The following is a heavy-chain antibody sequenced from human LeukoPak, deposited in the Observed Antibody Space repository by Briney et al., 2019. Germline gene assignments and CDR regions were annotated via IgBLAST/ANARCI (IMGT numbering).Heavy chain of an antibody. CDR3: ARGAYDSSGYYWVGYYGMDV. Sequence: SETLSLTCTVSGGSISSCYWSWIRQPPGKGLEWIGYIYYSGSTNYNPSLKSRVTISVDTSKNQFSLKLSSVTAADTAVYYCARGAYDSSGYYWVGYYGMDVWGQGTTVTVSS. CDR1: GGSISSCY. D-gene: IGHD3-22*01. CDR2: IYYSGST. V-gene: IGHV4-59*01. J-gene: IGHJ6*02.